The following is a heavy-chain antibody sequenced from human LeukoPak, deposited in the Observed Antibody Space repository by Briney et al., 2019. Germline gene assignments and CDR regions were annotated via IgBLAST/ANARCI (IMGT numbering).Heavy chain of an antibody. CDR3: ARDQVFGYYYGSGSYWSPGLLFDP. J-gene: IGHJ5*02. V-gene: IGHV1-46*01. Sequence: ASVKVSCKASGYTFTSYYMHWVRQAPGQGLEWMGIINPSGGSTSYAQKFQGRVTMTRDMSTSTVYMELSSLRSDDTAVYYCARDQVFGYYYGSGSYWSPGLLFDPWGQGTLVTVSS. CDR1: GYTFTSYY. D-gene: IGHD3-10*01. CDR2: INPSGGST.